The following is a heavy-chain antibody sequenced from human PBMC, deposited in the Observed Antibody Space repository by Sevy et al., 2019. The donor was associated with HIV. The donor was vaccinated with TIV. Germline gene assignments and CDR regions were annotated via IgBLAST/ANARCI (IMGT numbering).Heavy chain of an antibody. J-gene: IGHJ6*02. D-gene: IGHD6-13*01. CDR3: ARDGGIAAAGTADYYYGMDV. CDR2: IYTSGST. Sequence: SETLSITCTVSGGSISSYYWSWIRQPAGKGLEWIGRIYTSGSTNYNPSLKSRVTMSVDTSKNQFSLKLSSVTAADTAVYYCARDGGIAAAGTADYYYGMDVWGQGTTVTVSS. V-gene: IGHV4-4*07. CDR1: GGSISSYY.